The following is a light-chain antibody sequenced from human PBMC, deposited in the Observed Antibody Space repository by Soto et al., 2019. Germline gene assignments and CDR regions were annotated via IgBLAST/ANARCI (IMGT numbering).Light chain of an antibody. J-gene: IGKJ5*01. CDR3: QQSYSTLIT. CDR1: QSISSY. Sequence: DIQMTQSPSSLSASVGDRVTITWGASQSISSYLNWYQQKPGKAPKLLIYAASSLQSGVPSRFSGSGYGTDFALTINSLQTEDFATYYCQQSYSTLITFGQGTRLEIK. CDR2: AAS. V-gene: IGKV1-39*01.